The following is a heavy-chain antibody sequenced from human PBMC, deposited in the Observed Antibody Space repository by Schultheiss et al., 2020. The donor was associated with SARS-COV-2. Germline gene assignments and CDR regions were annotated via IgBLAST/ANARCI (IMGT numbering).Heavy chain of an antibody. V-gene: IGHV1-2*04. D-gene: IGHD6-13*01. CDR3: ARDWAAGKSFGSGFDY. Sequence: ASVKVSCKASGYTFTGYYMHWVRQAPGQGLEWMGWINPNSGGTNYAQKFQGWVTMTRDTSISTAYMELSRLRSEDTAVYYCARDWAAGKSFGSGFDYWGQGTLVTVSS. J-gene: IGHJ4*02. CDR1: GYTFTGYY. CDR2: INPNSGGT.